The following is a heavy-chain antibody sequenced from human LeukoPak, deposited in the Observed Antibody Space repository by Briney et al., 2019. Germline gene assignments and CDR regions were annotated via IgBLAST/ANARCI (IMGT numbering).Heavy chain of an antibody. J-gene: IGHJ6*02. Sequence: SATLSLTCTVSGGSISSYYWSWIRQPPGKGLEWIGYIYYSGSTNYNPSLKSRVTISVDTSKNQFSLKLSSVTAADTAVYYCARGFAFGEFSYYYGLDVWGQGTTVTVSS. CDR1: GGSISSYY. V-gene: IGHV4-59*12. CDR3: ARGFAFGEFSYYYGLDV. CDR2: IYYSGST. D-gene: IGHD3-10*01.